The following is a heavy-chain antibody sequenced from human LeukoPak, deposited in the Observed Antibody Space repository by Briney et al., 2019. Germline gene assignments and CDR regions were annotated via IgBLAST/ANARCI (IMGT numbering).Heavy chain of an antibody. V-gene: IGHV1-46*01. CDR2: VNPSGGNT. CDR3: ARGKTMGDY. CDR1: LYTFIIYY. D-gene: IGHD4/OR15-4a*01. Sequence: ASVKVSCKASLYTFIIYYIHWVRQAPGQGLEWMGTVNPSGGNTNYAQKFQGRITMTRDTSRSRVYMELSSLKSEDTAVYYCARGKTMGDYWGEGTRVTVSS. J-gene: IGHJ4*02.